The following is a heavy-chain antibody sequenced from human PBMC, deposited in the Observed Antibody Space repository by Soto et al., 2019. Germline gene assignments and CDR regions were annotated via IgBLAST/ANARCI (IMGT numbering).Heavy chain of an antibody. V-gene: IGHV5-51*01. CDR2: IYPGDSDT. J-gene: IGHJ6*01. CDR3: ARTAAASKSYYGVDV. CDR1: GYSFTSYW. Sequence: GESLKISCKGSGYSFTSYWIGWVRQMPGKGLEWMGIIYPGDSDTRYSPSFQGQVTISADKSISTAYLQWSSLKASATAMYYCARTAAASKSYYGVDVCRQGTTGSVSS. D-gene: IGHD6-13*01.